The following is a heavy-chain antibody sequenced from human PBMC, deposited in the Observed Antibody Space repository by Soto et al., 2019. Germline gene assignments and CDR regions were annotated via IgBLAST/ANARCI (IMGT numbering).Heavy chain of an antibody. V-gene: IGHV4-34*01. CDR3: ARGKPYCGGGSCYGQFDY. CDR2: INHGGST. J-gene: IGHJ4*02. D-gene: IGHD2-15*01. CDR1: GGSFSGYY. Sequence: SETLSLTCAVYGGSFSGYYWSWIRQPPGKGLEWIGEINHGGSTNYDPSLKSRVTISVDTSKDQFSLNLNSVTAADTAVYYCARGKPYCGGGSCYGQFDYWGQGTLVTVSS.